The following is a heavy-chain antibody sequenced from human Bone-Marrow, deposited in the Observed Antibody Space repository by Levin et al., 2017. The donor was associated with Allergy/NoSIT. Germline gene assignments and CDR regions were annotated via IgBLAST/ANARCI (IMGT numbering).Heavy chain of an antibody. CDR3: AKEIAGVGYFYYGMDV. CDR2: ISDTGQST. CDR1: GFTFGSYA. J-gene: IGHJ6*02. Sequence: GGSLRLSCAASGFTFGSYAMNWVRQTPGKGLEWVSVISDTGQSTFYADSVKGRFTISRDNSKNILFLQMSSLRAEDAGSYYCAKEIAGVGYFYYGMDVWGQGTTVTV. D-gene: IGHD6-13*01. V-gene: IGHV3-23*01.